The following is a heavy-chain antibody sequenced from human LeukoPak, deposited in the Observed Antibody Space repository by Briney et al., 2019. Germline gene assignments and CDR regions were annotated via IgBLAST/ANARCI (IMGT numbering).Heavy chain of an antibody. CDR2: ISGSGGST. CDR3: AKDVHXVVVXANRLDY. Sequence: GGSLRLSCAASGFTFSSYAMSWVRQAPGQGLEWVSAISGSGGSTYYADSVKGRFTISRDNSKNTLYLQMNSPRAEDTAVYYSAKDVHXVVVXANRLDYWGQGTLVTVSS. V-gene: IGHV3-23*01. CDR1: GFTFSSYA. J-gene: IGHJ4*02. D-gene: IGHD2-21*02.